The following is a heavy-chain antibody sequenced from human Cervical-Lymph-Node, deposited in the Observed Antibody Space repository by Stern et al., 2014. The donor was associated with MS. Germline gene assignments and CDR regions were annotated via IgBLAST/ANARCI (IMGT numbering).Heavy chain of an antibody. CDR2: INSNTGAP. J-gene: IGHJ5*02. V-gene: IGHV7-4-1*02. Sequence: QEQLVESGSELKKPGASVTVSCKASGYTFTKYLIHWVRQAPGQGLEWMGWINSNTGAPMYARDFAGRFCFALDTSVPTAYLQISRLKTEDTAVYYCARDMSDFWSDYGHNWFDPWGQGTLVTVSS. CDR3: ARDMSDFWSDYGHNWFDP. CDR1: GYTFTKYL. D-gene: IGHD3-3*01.